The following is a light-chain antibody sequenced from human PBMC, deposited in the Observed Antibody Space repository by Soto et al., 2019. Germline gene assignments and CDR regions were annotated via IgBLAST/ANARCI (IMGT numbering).Light chain of an antibody. CDR2: DAS. CDR3: QQRVNWPLT. Sequence: EIVLTQSPATLSLSPGERATLSCRTSQSVNIYLAWYQQKPGQAPRLLIYDASNRATGIPARFSGSGSGTDFTLTITSLEPADFAVYYCQQRVNWPLTFGQGTKV. CDR1: QSVNIY. J-gene: IGKJ1*01. V-gene: IGKV3-11*01.